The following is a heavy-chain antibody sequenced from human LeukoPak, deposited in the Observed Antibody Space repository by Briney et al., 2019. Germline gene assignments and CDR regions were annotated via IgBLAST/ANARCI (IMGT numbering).Heavy chain of an antibody. Sequence: SETLSLTCSVSGGSISGAYWAWFRQPAGKGLEWIGRIYATGDTNYNPSLKSRVTISVDTSKNQFSLKLSSVTAADTAVYYCASRKFSGYSPFDYWGQGTLVTVSS. D-gene: IGHD3-22*01. J-gene: IGHJ4*02. V-gene: IGHV4-4*07. CDR1: GGSISGAY. CDR2: IYATGDT. CDR3: ASRKFSGYSPFDY.